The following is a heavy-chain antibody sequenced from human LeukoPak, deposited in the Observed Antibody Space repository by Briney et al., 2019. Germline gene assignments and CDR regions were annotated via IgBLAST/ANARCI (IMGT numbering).Heavy chain of an antibody. J-gene: IGHJ3*02. CDR2: ISAYNGNT. CDR3: ATVGGGI. Sequence: ASVKVSCKASGYTFTSYGISWVRQAPGQGLEWMGWISAYNGNTNYAQKFQGRVTMTEDTSTDTAYMELSSLRSEDTAVYYCATVGGGIWGQGTMVTVSS. V-gene: IGHV1-18*01. D-gene: IGHD6-25*01. CDR1: GYTFTSYG.